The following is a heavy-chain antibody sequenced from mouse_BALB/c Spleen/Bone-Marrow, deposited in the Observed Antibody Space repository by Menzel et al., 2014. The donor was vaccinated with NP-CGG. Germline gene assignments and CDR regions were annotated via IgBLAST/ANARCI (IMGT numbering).Heavy chain of an antibody. CDR1: GFNIKDTY. CDR2: IDPANGST. V-gene: IGHV14-3*02. J-gene: IGHJ3*01. D-gene: IGHD1-1*01. Sequence: EVQLVESGAELVKPGASVKLSCTASGFNIKDTYMHWVKQRPEQGLEWIGRIDPANGSTKYDPKFQGKATITADTSSNTAYLQLSSLTSEDTAVYYCAMYYYGSSLFAYWGQGTLVTVSA. CDR3: AMYYYGSSLFAY.